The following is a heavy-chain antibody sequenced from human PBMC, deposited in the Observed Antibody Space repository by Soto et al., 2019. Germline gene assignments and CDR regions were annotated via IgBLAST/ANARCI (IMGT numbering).Heavy chain of an antibody. CDR2: ISAYNGNT. CDR3: ARAPPDYYYSSGSHWFDP. V-gene: IGHV1-18*01. D-gene: IGHD3-22*01. Sequence: GASVKVSCKASGYTFTSYGISWVRQAPGQGLEWMGWISAYNGNTNYAQKLQGRVTMTTDTSTSTAYMELRSLRSDDTAVYYCARAPPDYYYSSGSHWFDPWGQGTLVTVSS. CDR1: GYTFTSYG. J-gene: IGHJ5*02.